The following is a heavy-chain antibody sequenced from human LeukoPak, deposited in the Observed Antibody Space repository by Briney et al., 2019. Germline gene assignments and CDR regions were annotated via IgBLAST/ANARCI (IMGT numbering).Heavy chain of an antibody. CDR2: ISSSSSYI. Sequence: GGSLRLSCAASGFTFSSYSMNWVRQAPGKGLEWVSSISSSSSYIYYADSVKGRFTISRDNAKNSLYLQMNSLRAEDTAVYYCARDYPGDSSGYYPFGAYYYGMDVWGQGTTVTVSS. J-gene: IGHJ6*02. CDR1: GFTFSSYS. CDR3: ARDYPGDSSGYYPFGAYYYGMDV. V-gene: IGHV3-21*01. D-gene: IGHD3-22*01.